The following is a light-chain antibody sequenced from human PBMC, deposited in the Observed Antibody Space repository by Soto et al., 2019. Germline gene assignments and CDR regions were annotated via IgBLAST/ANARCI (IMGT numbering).Light chain of an antibody. Sequence: EIVMTQSPATLPVSPGERATLSCRASQSVGSNLVWYQQKPGQAPRLLIYGASTRATGIPARFSGSGSGTEFTLTISSLQSKDFAIYFCQQYNNWPPDRTFGQGTKVEIK. CDR3: QQYNNWPPDRT. V-gene: IGKV3-15*01. CDR2: GAS. J-gene: IGKJ1*01. CDR1: QSVGSN.